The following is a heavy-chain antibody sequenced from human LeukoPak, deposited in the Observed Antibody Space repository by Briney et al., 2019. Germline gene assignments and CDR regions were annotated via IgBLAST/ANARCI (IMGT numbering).Heavy chain of an antibody. Sequence: GGSLRLSCAASGFTFSSNAMSWVRQAPGKGLEWVSLIYSGGSTYYADSVKGRFTISRDNSKNTLYLQMNSLRAEDTAVYYCARHEVRYFDWFSQRAKASRGPMRDWGQGTLVTVSS. CDR2: IYSGGST. CDR3: ARHEVRYFDWFSQRAKASRGPMRD. J-gene: IGHJ4*02. CDR1: GFTFSSNA. V-gene: IGHV3-66*04. D-gene: IGHD3-9*01.